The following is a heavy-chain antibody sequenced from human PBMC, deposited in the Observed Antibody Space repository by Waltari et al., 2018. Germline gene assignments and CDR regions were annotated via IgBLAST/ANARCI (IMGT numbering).Heavy chain of an antibody. D-gene: IGHD5-18*01. CDR1: GGTFSSYA. J-gene: IGHJ4*02. CDR2: IIPIFGTA. Sequence: QVQLVQSGAEVKKPGSSVKVSCKASGGTFSSYAISWVRQAPGTGLEWMGGIIPIFGTANYAQKFQGRVTITTDESTSTAYMELSSLRSEDTAVYYCARVRRGYSYGQTGEGFDYWGQGTLVTVSS. CDR3: ARVRRGYSYGQTGEGFDY. V-gene: IGHV1-69*05.